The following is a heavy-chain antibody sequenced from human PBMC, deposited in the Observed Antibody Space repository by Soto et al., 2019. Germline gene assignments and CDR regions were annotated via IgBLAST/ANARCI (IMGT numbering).Heavy chain of an antibody. CDR1: GYIFATNA. CDR2: INAVNGDT. CDR3: ARPDSRTTVSPKGPPYDFKL. D-gene: IGHD4-4*01. Sequence: ASVKVSCKASGYIFATNAMRWVLQAPGQGLEWMGCINAVNGDTKYSQKFQDRVTFTIDTSSTTAYMEVISLGSEDTAVYYCARPDSRTTVSPKGPPYDFKLWGR. J-gene: IGHJ2*01. V-gene: IGHV1-3*01.